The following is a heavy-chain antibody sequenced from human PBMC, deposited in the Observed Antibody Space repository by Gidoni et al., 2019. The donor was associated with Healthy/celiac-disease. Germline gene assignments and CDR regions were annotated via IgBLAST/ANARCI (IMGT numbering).Heavy chain of an antibody. J-gene: IGHJ4*02. Sequence: QLQLQESGPGLVKPSETLSLTCPVSGGSISSSSYYWGWIRQPPGKGLEGIGRIYYSGSTYYNPSLKSRVTISVDTSKNQFSLKLSSVTAADTAVYYWARPSLGGFDYWGQGTLVTVSS. CDR2: IYYSGST. CDR3: ARPSLGGFDY. CDR1: GGSISSSSYY. V-gene: IGHV4-39*01. D-gene: IGHD3-16*02.